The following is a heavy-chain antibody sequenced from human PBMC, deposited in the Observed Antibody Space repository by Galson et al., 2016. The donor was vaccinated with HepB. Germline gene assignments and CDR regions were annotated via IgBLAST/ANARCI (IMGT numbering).Heavy chain of an antibody. CDR1: GFTFSRSA. CDR3: AAEGGGIGLDYYYMDV. V-gene: IGHV1-58*02. D-gene: IGHD2-21*01. CDR2: IVVGSGNT. J-gene: IGHJ6*03. Sequence: SVKVSCKASGFTFSRSAMQWVRQARGQRLEWIGWIVVGSGNTNYAQKFQERVTITRDMSTRTAYMELSSLRSEDTAVYYCAAEGGGIGLDYYYMDVWGKGTTVTVSS.